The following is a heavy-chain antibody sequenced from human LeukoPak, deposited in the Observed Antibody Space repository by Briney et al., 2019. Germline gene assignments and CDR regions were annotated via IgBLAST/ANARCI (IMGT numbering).Heavy chain of an antibody. CDR2: IKEDGSEK. Sequence: GGSLRLSCAASGFTFSSYWMSWVRQAPGKGLEWVANIKEDGSEKYYLDSVKGRFTISRDNAKNSLSLRMNSLRAEDTAVYFCARDNSGPTAWGQGTLVTVSS. J-gene: IGHJ4*02. CDR1: GFTFSSYW. V-gene: IGHV3-7*01. CDR3: ARDNSGPTA. D-gene: IGHD6-19*01.